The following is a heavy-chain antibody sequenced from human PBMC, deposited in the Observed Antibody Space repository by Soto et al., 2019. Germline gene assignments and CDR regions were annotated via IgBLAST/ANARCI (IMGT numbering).Heavy chain of an antibody. J-gene: IGHJ5*02. V-gene: IGHV3-74*03. D-gene: IGHD1-26*01. CDR2: INTDGGTT. CDR1: GFTFSSCW. Sequence: GGSLRLSCAASGFTFSSCWMHWVRQAPGKGLVWVSRINTDGGTTTYAESVKGRFTISRDNARNTLYLQMNSLRPEDTALYYCVRVGSGSYSWRDPWGQGTLVTVSS. CDR3: VRVGSGSYSWRDP.